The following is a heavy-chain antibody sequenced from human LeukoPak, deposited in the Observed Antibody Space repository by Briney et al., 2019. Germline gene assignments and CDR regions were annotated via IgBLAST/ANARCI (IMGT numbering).Heavy chain of an antibody. D-gene: IGHD4-17*01. CDR3: AKDWSYGELDAFDI. CDR1: GFTFSSYG. CDR2: IWYDGSNK. J-gene: IGHJ3*02. V-gene: IGHV3-33*06. Sequence: PGRCLRLSCAASGFTFSSYGMHWVRQAPGKGLEWVAGIWYDGSNKYYADSVKGRFTISRDNSKNTLYLQMNSLRAEDTAVYYCAKDWSYGELDAFDIWGEGTMVTVSS.